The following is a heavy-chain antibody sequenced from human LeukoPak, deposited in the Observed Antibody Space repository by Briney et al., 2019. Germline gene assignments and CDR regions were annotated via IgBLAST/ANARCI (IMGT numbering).Heavy chain of an antibody. D-gene: IGHD3-16*01. CDR3: ARAMISGSVYYYYGMDV. Sequence: GGSLRLSCAASGFTVSSNYMSWVRQAPGKGLEWVSVIYSGGSTYYADSVKGRFTISRDNSKNTLYLQMNSLRAEDTAVYYCARAMISGSVYYYYGMDVWGQGTTVTVSS. V-gene: IGHV3-66*01. CDR2: IYSGGST. CDR1: GFTVSSNY. J-gene: IGHJ6*02.